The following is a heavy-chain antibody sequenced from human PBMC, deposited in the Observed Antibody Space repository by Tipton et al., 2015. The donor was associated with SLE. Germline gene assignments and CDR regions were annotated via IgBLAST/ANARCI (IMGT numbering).Heavy chain of an antibody. J-gene: IGHJ6*02. CDR3: ARDLTGTIGSAIYGMDV. D-gene: IGHD1-1*01. V-gene: IGHV5-51*03. CDR1: GYTFTNYW. Sequence: QLVQSGAEVRKPGESLKISCKTSGYTFTNYWIGWVRQMPGKGLEWMGNIYPDDSDTRYSPSFQGQVTISADKSINTAYLQWRSLKASDTAVYYCARDLTGTIGSAIYGMDVWGQGTTVTVSS. CDR2: IYPDDSDT.